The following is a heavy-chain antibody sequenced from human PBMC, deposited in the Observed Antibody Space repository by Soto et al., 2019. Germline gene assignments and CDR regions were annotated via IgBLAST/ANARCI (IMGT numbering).Heavy chain of an antibody. CDR2: IIPISDTT. CDR3: ARSQGSSTSLEIYYYYYYGMDV. D-gene: IGHD2-2*01. CDR1: GGTFSSSA. Sequence: QVQLVQSGAEVKKPGSSVKVSCKASGGTFSSSAISWVRQAPGQGLEWMGGIIPISDTTNYAQKFQGRVTITADESTSTAYMELISLRSEDTAVYYCARSQGSSTSLEIYYYYYYGMDVVGQGSTVTVSS. V-gene: IGHV1-69*01. J-gene: IGHJ6*02.